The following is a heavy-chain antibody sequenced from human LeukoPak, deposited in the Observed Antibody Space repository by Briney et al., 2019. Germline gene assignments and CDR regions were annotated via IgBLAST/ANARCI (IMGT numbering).Heavy chain of an antibody. J-gene: IGHJ5*02. CDR2: INPNSGGT. V-gene: IGHV1-2*02. CDR3: ARDKPTGPVLAA. Sequence: ASVKVSCKASGYTFTGYYMHWVRQAPGQGLEWMGWINPNSGGTNYAQKFQGRVTMTRDTSISTAYMELSRLRSDDTAVYYCARDKPTGPVLAAWGQGTLVTVSS. D-gene: IGHD1-14*01. CDR1: GYTFTGYY.